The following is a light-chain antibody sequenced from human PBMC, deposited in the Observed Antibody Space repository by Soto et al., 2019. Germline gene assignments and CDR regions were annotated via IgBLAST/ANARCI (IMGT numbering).Light chain of an antibody. CDR3: AAWDDSLSGRV. CDR2: RNN. CDR1: SSNIGSNN. V-gene: IGLV1-47*01. J-gene: IGLJ3*02. Sequence: QSVLTQPPSASGTPGQRVTISCSGSSSNIGSNNVYRYQQLPGTAPKLLIYRNNQRPSGVPDRFSGSKSGTSASLAISGLRSEDEADYYCAAWDDSLSGRVFGGGTKLTVL.